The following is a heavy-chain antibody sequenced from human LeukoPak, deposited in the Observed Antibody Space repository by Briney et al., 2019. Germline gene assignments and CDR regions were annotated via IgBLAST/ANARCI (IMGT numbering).Heavy chain of an antibody. V-gene: IGHV3-43*01. Sequence: GGSLRLSCAASGFTFDYYTMYWVRQGPERGLEWVSLISMDGVNTFYADSVKGRFTISRDNNKNSLYLQMNGLRTDDTGLYYCVKGRRRGYAYGTLESWGQGTLVTVSS. D-gene: IGHD5-18*01. CDR2: ISMDGVNT. J-gene: IGHJ4*02. CDR1: GFTFDYYT. CDR3: VKGRRRGYAYGTLES.